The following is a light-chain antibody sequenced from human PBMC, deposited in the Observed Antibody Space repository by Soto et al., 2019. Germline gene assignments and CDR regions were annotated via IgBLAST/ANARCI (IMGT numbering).Light chain of an antibody. CDR3: QHYNSYSEA. CDR2: KAS. CDR1: QTIGGW. Sequence: DIQMTQSPSSLSASVGDRVTLTCRASQTIGGWLAWYQQKPGKAPKLLIYKASTLKSGVPSRFSGSGSGTEFTLTISSLQPDDFAAYYCQHYNSYSEAFGQGTKVDIK. J-gene: IGKJ1*01. V-gene: IGKV1-5*03.